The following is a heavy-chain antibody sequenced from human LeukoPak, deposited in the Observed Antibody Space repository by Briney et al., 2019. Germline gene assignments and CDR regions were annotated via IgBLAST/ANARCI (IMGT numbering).Heavy chain of an antibody. CDR3: AKVLGASITMVRGVIVFDY. V-gene: IGHV1-2*02. CDR2: INPNSGGT. Sequence: ASVKVSCKASGYTFTGYYMHWVRQAPGQGLEWMGWINPNSGGTNYAQKFQGRVTMTRDTSISTAYMELSRLRSDDTAVYYCAKVLGASITMVRGVIVFDYWGQGTLVIVSS. D-gene: IGHD3-10*01. CDR1: GYTFTGYY. J-gene: IGHJ4*02.